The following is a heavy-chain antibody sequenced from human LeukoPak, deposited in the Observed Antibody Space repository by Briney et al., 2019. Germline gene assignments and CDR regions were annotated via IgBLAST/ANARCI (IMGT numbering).Heavy chain of an antibody. V-gene: IGHV3-48*03. CDR2: ISRSGDTI. J-gene: IGHJ2*01. Sequence: GGSLRLSCAASRFTFSTYEMNWVRQAPGKGLEWVSYISRSGDTIDYADSVKGRFTISRDDAKNSLYLQMNSLRVEDTAVYYCVRSGVRSWYFDLWGRGTLVTVSS. CDR1: RFTFSTYE. CDR3: VRSGVRSWYFDL. D-gene: IGHD3-10*01.